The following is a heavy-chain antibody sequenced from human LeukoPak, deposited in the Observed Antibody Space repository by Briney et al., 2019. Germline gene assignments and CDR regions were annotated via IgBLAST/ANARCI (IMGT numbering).Heavy chain of an antibody. Sequence: SETLSLTCTVSGGSISSGGYYWTWIRQHPGKGLEWIGYIYYSGNTYYNPTLKSRVTISIDTSKNQFSLKLSSVTAADTAVYYCARSPEVPAATWGQGTLVTVSS. V-gene: IGHV4-31*03. CDR2: IYYSGNT. J-gene: IGHJ5*02. CDR3: ARSPEVPAAT. CDR1: GGSISSGGYY. D-gene: IGHD2-2*01.